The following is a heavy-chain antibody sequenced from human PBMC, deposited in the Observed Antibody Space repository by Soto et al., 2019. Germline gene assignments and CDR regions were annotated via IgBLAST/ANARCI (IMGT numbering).Heavy chain of an antibody. D-gene: IGHD4-4*01. CDR2: ISYDGSNK. CDR1: GFTFSSYA. J-gene: IGHJ5*02. V-gene: IGHV3-30-3*01. CDR3: ARDPQKLQWRGREGENWFDP. Sequence: QVQLVETGGGVVQPGRSLRLSCAASGFTFSSYAMHLVRQAPGKGLEWVAVISYDGSNKYYADSVKGRFTISRDNSKNTLYLQMNSLRAEDTAVYYCARDPQKLQWRGREGENWFDPWGQGTLVTVSS.